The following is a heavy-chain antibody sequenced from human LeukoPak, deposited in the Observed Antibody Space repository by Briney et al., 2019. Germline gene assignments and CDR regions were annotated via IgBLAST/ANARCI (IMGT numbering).Heavy chain of an antibody. J-gene: IGHJ4*02. CDR1: GFTFSSHS. V-gene: IGHV3-21*06. Sequence: GGSLRLSCAASGFTFSSHSMNWVRQAPGKGLEWVSSITSSSNYIYNADSVKGRFTISRDNAQNALYLQMNSLRAEDTAVYYCARGGDCSSTSCYLINDYWGQGTLVTVSS. CDR3: ARGGDCSSTSCYLINDY. CDR2: ITSSSNYI. D-gene: IGHD2-2*01.